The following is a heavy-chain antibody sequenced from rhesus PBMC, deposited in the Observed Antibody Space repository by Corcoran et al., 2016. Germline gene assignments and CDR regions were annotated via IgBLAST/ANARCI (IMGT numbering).Heavy chain of an antibody. CDR1: GGSISSGYYY. Sequence: QVQLQESGPGLVKPSEILSLTCAVSGGSISSGYYYWSWIRQPPGKVLEWFGYITYSASTSYNRGCKSGVTISRDSSKIQVSLKLSVVSAADTAVYYCAIHVDTDKVHSGQGVLVTVSS. J-gene: IGHJ4*01. CDR3: AIHVDTDKVH. V-gene: IGHV4-122*02. D-gene: IGHD5-12*01. CDR2: ITYSAST.